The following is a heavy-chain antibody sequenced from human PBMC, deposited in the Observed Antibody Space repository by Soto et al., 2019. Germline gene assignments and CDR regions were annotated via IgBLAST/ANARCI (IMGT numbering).Heavy chain of an antibody. CDR2: ISNNGGRT. V-gene: IGHV3-23*01. Sequence: GSLRLSCAASGFTFITYAMAWIRQAPGKGLEWVSGISNNGGRTYYAASVKGRFTISRDNSKNTLYLQMNSLSPEDTAIYYCAKDHHTTIPVASDLWGQANLVTVSS. CDR1: GFTFITYA. CDR3: AKDHHTTIPVASDL. J-gene: IGHJ5*02. D-gene: IGHD6-19*01.